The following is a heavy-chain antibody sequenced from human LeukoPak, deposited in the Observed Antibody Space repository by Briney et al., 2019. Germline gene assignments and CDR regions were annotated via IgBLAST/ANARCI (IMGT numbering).Heavy chain of an antibody. CDR3: ARGPGVVGATNAFDI. Sequence: GGSLRLSCAASGFTFSSYDMHWVRQATGKGLEWVSAIGTAGDTYYPGSEKGRFTISRENAKNSLYLQMNSLRAGDTAVYYCARGPGVVGATNAFDIWGQGTMVTVSS. CDR2: IGTAGDT. CDR1: GFTFSSYD. D-gene: IGHD1-26*01. V-gene: IGHV3-13*01. J-gene: IGHJ3*02.